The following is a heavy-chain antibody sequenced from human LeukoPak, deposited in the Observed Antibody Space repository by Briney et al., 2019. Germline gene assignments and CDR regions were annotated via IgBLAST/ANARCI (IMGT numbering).Heavy chain of an antibody. D-gene: IGHD3-10*01. V-gene: IGHV3-23*01. CDR3: AKGGVLWFGELPYFDS. Sequence: GGSLRLSCAVSGFTFSSYAMNWVRQAPGKGLECGSGLSGNAYNTYYADSVKARFTISRDNSKDTLYLQMNSLRAEDTAVYYCAKGGVLWFGELPYFDSWGQGTLVTVSS. J-gene: IGHJ4*02. CDR2: LSGNAYNT. CDR1: GFTFSSYA.